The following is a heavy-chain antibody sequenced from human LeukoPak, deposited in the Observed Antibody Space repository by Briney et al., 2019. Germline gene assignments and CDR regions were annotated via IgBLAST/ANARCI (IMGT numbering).Heavy chain of an antibody. Sequence: VASVKVSCKASGYTFTSYGISWVRQAPGQGLEWMGWISAYNGNTNYAQKLQGRVTMTTDTSTSTAYMELRSLRSDDTAVYYCARADYYDSSGRADYWGQGTLVTVSS. CDR2: ISAYNGNT. V-gene: IGHV1-18*01. J-gene: IGHJ4*02. CDR1: GYTFTSYG. CDR3: ARADYYDSSGRADY. D-gene: IGHD3-22*01.